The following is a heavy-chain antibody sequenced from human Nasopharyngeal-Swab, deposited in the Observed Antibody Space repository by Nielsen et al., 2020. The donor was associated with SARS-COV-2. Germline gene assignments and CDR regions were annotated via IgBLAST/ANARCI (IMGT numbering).Heavy chain of an antibody. V-gene: IGHV3-30*03. CDR2: TSYEGSSK. J-gene: IGHJ6*02. CDR3: ARRKEILWLGSQRHGMDV. CDR1: GLSFNNYG. D-gene: IGHD3-10*01. Sequence: GGSMTRSWIASGLSFNNYGMHCVRPAPANVRGWVAITSYEGSSKHYADYVEGRFTISRDASKNTLYLQMNSLRTEDPAVYYCARRKEILWLGSQRHGMDVWGQGTTVTVSS.